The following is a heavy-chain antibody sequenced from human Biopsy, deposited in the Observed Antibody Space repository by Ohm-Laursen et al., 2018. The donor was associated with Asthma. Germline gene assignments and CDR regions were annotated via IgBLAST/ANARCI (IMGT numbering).Heavy chain of an antibody. J-gene: IGHJ4*02. CDR3: ASDFPKDYVRYNFQF. CDR1: GYSLTDLS. D-gene: IGHD4-17*01. CDR2: HDHEEGGT. V-gene: IGHV1-24*01. Sequence: ASVKVSCKVSGYSLTDLSMHWVRQAPGQGLEWMGGHDHEEGGTVNARRLQGRVTMTEDTSTDTAYMEMSSLSSDDTAVYYCASDFPKDYVRYNFQFWGQGTLVTVSS.